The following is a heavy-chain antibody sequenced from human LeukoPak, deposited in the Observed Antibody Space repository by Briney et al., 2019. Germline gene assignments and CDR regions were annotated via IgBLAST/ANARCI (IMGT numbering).Heavy chain of an antibody. J-gene: IGHJ4*02. CDR3: ALYFYDSSGYPSFDY. Sequence: GGSLRLSCAASGLTFSRHAMNWVRQAPGKGLEWVSYISSSGSTKYYTDSVKGRFTISRDNAKNSLYLEVNSLRDEDTALYYCALYFYDSSGYPSFDYWGQGTLVTVSS. CDR2: ISSSGSTK. CDR1: GLTFSRHA. D-gene: IGHD3-22*01. V-gene: IGHV3-48*02.